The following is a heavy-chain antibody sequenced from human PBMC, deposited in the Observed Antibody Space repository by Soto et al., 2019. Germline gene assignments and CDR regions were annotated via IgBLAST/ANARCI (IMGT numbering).Heavy chain of an antibody. Sequence: QVQLQESGPGLVKPSQTLSLTCTVSGGSISSGGSYWSWIRQHPGKGLEWIGYIYYSGSTYYNPSLKSRVTISVDTSQNQFSLKLSSVTAADTAVYYCARESSRLGVDYWGQGTLVAVSS. V-gene: IGHV4-31*03. D-gene: IGHD3-3*01. CDR1: GGSISSGGSY. CDR3: ARESSRLGVDY. J-gene: IGHJ4*02. CDR2: IYYSGST.